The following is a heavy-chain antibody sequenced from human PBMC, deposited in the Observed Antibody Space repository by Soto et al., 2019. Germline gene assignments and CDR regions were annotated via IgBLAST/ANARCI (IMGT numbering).Heavy chain of an antibody. CDR3: ASGQSAVDVFFPTPVPFGP. V-gene: IGHV4-34*01. D-gene: IGHD1-1*01. Sequence: PSETRSRTCVVDDRSLTEYHWSWVRQTPGKGLEWIGEVSHHGTSHYNPSLGSRVIMSFDTSKDQFSLTRKSVTAADTGIYSCASGQSAVDVFFPTPVPFGPWGPGTPVTVSS. CDR2: VSHHGTS. J-gene: IGHJ5*02. CDR1: DRSLTEYH.